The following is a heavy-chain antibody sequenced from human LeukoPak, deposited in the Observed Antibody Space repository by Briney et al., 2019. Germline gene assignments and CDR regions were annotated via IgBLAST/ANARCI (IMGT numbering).Heavy chain of an antibody. D-gene: IGHD6-13*01. CDR1: GYTFTGYY. V-gene: IGHV1-2*02. CDR2: INANSGGT. J-gene: IGHJ6*03. Sequence: ASVKVSCKASGYTFTGYYMHWVRQAPGQGPEWMGWINANSGGTNYAQKFQGRVTMTRDTSISTAYMELSRLRSDDTAVYYCPLSGYSSSWSPVGYYMDVWGKGTTVTVSS. CDR3: PLSGYSSSWSPVGYYMDV.